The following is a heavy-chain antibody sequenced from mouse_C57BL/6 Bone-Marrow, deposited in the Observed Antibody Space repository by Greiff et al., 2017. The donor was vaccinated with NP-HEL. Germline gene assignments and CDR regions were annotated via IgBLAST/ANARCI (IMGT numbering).Heavy chain of an antibody. CDR1: GYSITSGYY. Sequence: EVKLVESGPGLVKPSQSLSLTCSVTGYSITSGYYWNWIRQFPGNKLEWMGYISYDGSNNYNPSLKNRISITRDTSKNQFFLKLNSVTTEDTATYYCAREGLYYYGSSPFYYFDYWGQGTTLTVSS. J-gene: IGHJ2*01. D-gene: IGHD1-1*01. CDR3: AREGLYYYGSSPFYYFDY. V-gene: IGHV3-6*01. CDR2: ISYDGSN.